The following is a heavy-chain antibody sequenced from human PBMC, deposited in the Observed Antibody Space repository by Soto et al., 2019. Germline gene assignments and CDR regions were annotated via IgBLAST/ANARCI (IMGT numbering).Heavy chain of an antibody. V-gene: IGHV3-30*03. CDR1: GFDFRSYG. CDR3: VRDSGWPILNFDS. CDR2: ASYDGSET. J-gene: IGHJ4*02. D-gene: IGHD3-10*01. Sequence: GGSLRLSCTASGFDFRSYGIHWVRQAPGRGLEWVAAASYDGSETYYADSAKGRFTVSKEIPKNTAFLQMNALRHEDTAVYFCVRDSGWPILNFDSWGQGTLVTVSS.